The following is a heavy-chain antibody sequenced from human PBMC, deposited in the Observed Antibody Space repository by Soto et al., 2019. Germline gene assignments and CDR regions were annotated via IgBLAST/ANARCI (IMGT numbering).Heavy chain of an antibody. V-gene: IGHV4-39*02. CDR1: GASIKSRNYF. CDR3: GRLAEAATGHTDFDF. J-gene: IGHJ4*02. CDR2: IHSSGGT. Sequence: QLQLQETGPGLVKPSETLSLTCTVSGASIKSRNYFWVWIRQPPGKVLEFVGSIHSSGGTYYNPSLNSQVTVSVDLSNSHFSLSLKSLTATDTAVYYCGRLAEAATGHTDFDFWGQGTLVTVSS. D-gene: IGHD2-15*01.